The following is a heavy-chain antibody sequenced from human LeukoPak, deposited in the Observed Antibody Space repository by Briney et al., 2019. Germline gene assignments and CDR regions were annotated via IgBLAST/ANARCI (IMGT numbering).Heavy chain of an antibody. Sequence: SETLSLTCTVSGASIRSYYWSWIRQPAGKGLEWIGRIYTSGSTNYNPSLKSRVTMSVDTSKNQFSLKLSSVTAADTAVYYCARDEEYYYDSSGYFDAFDIWGQGTMVTVSS. D-gene: IGHD3-22*01. CDR1: GASIRSYY. CDR3: ARDEEYYYDSSGYFDAFDI. V-gene: IGHV4-4*07. CDR2: IYTSGST. J-gene: IGHJ3*02.